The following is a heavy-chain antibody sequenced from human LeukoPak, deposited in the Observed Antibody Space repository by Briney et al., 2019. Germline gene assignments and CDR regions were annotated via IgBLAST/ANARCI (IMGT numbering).Heavy chain of an antibody. Sequence: GGSLRLSCAASGFTFSSYGMHWVRQAPGKGLEWVAVISYDGSNKYYADSVKGRSTISRDNSKNTLYLHMNSLIPEDTAVYFCAKDWKFYYVSGSFFPDNWGQGTLVTVSS. J-gene: IGHJ4*02. D-gene: IGHD3-10*01. CDR1: GFTFSSYG. V-gene: IGHV3-30*18. CDR3: AKDWKFYYVSGSFFPDN. CDR2: ISYDGSNK.